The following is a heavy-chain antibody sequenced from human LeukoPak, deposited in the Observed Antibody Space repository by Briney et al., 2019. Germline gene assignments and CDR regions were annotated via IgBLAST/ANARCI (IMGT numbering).Heavy chain of an antibody. Sequence: PSETLSLTCAVSGYSISSGYYWGWIRQPPGKGLEWIGSMYHSGSTYYNPSLKSRVTISVDRSKNQFSLKLSSVTAADTAVYYCARKNYYDSRRGAFDIWGQGTMVTVSS. V-gene: IGHV4-38-2*01. CDR1: GYSISSGYY. CDR3: ARKNYYDSRRGAFDI. D-gene: IGHD3-22*01. CDR2: MYHSGST. J-gene: IGHJ3*02.